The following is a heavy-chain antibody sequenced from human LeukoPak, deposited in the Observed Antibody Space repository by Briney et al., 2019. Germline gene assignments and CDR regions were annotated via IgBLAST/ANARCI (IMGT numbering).Heavy chain of an antibody. V-gene: IGHV3-48*03. CDR1: GFTFSSYE. J-gene: IGHJ5*02. Sequence: TGGSLRLPCAVSGFTFSSYEMNWVRQAPGKGLEWVSYISTSGTTIYYADSVKGRFTISRDNAKKSLYLQMNSLRAEDTAVYYYTRINWLDPWGQGTPVAVSS. CDR2: ISTSGTTI. CDR3: TRINWLDP.